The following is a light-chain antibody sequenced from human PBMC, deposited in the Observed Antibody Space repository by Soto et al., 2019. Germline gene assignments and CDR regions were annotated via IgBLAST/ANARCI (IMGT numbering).Light chain of an antibody. CDR3: QTWGTGIRV. J-gene: IGLJ3*02. V-gene: IGLV4-69*01. CDR2: LNSDGSH. CDR1: SGHSNYA. Sequence: QLVLTLSPSASASLGASVKLTCTLSSGHSNYAIAWHQQQPEKGPRYLMNLNSDGSHSKGDGIPDRFSGSSSGAERYLTISSLQSEDEADYYCQTWGTGIRVFGGGTKLTVL.